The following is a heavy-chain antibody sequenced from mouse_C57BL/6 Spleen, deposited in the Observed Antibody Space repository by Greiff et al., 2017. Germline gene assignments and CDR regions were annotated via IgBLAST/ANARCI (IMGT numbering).Heavy chain of an antibody. Sequence: EVQLQQSGPELVKPGASVKISCKASGYSFTGYYMHWVKQSHGNILDWIGYIYPYNGVSSYNQKFKGKDTLTVDKSSSTAFMELRSLTSEDSAVDYCASGGVVAPFDYWGQGTTLTVSS. CDR3: ASGGVVAPFDY. V-gene: IGHV1-31*01. J-gene: IGHJ2*01. CDR1: GYSFTGYY. CDR2: IYPYNGVS. D-gene: IGHD1-1*01.